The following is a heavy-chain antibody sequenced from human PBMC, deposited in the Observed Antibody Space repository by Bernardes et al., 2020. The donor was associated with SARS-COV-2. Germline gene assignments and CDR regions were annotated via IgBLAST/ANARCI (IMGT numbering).Heavy chain of an antibody. J-gene: IGHJ6*02. CDR2: IYYSGST. Sequence: SETLSLTCTVSGGSISSGYWSWIRKRPGKGLEWIGYIYYSGSTNYNPSLKSRASISIDTSKNQVSLRLTSVTAADTGVYYCAGSSCGRDCYIGGLRSWDYGMDVWGQGTTVTVSS. CDR1: GGSISSGY. V-gene: IGHV4-59*12. CDR3: AGSSCGRDCYIGGLRSWDYGMDV. D-gene: IGHD2-21*02.